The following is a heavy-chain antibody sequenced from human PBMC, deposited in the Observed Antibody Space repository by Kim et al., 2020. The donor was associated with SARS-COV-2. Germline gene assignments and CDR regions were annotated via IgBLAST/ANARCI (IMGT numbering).Heavy chain of an antibody. J-gene: IGHJ3*02. D-gene: IGHD1-1*01. CDR2: IIPVFGTT. V-gene: IGHV1-69*13. CDR1: GGTLSKYA. CDR3: ATSTNWDGIAAEAFDI. Sequence: SSVKVSCKASGGTLSKYAINWVRQAPGQGLEWMGGIIPVFGTTDYAQTFQGRVTISADESTSTAYMELSSLRSEDTAVYYCATSTNWDGIAAEAFDIWGQGTMVTVSS.